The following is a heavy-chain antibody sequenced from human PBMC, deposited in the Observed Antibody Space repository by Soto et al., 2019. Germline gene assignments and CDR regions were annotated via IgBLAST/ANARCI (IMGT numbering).Heavy chain of an antibody. CDR1: GGSISNYY. CDR3: ARSVTP. J-gene: IGHJ5*02. V-gene: IGHV4-59*12. D-gene: IGHD3-10*01. CDR2: IYYSGST. Sequence: PSETLSLTCAVYGGSISNYYWSWIRQPPGKGLEWIGYIYYSGSTNYNPSLKSRVTISVDTSKNQFSLKLSSVTAADTAVYYCARSVTPWGQGTLVTVSS.